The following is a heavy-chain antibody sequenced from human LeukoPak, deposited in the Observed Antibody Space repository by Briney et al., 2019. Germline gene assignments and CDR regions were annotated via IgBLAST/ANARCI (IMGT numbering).Heavy chain of an antibody. J-gene: IGHJ4*02. Sequence: SVKVSCKASGYTFTSYGISWVRQAPGQGLEWMGGIIPIFGTANYAQKFQGRVTITTDESTSTAYMELSSLRSEDTAVYYCATRPLAAAGTRLLDYWGQGTLVTVSS. CDR1: GYTFTSYG. CDR3: ATRPLAAAGTRLLDY. D-gene: IGHD6-13*01. CDR2: IIPIFGTA. V-gene: IGHV1-69*05.